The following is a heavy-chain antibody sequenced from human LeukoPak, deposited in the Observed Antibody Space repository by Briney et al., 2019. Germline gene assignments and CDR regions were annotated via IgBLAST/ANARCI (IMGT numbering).Heavy chain of an antibody. V-gene: IGHV3-30*03. CDR3: ARGSFYYYDKSGYSTVYYFDY. Sequence: GGSLRLSCAASGFTFSSYGMNWVRQAPGKGLEWVAVISPDETERYYADSVKRRFTISRDNSKNTLYLQMNTLRAEDTAVYYCARGSFYYYDKSGYSTVYYFDYWGQGTLVTVSS. J-gene: IGHJ4*02. CDR1: GFTFSSYG. D-gene: IGHD3-22*01. CDR2: ISPDETER.